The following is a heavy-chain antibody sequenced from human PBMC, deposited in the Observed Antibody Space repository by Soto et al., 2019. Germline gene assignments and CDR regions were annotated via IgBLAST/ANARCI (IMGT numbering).Heavy chain of an antibody. CDR3: ARELIGYCSSTSCPGVGYYGMDV. V-gene: IGHV1-69*01. J-gene: IGHJ6*02. CDR2: IIPIFGTA. CDR1: GGTFSSYA. Sequence: QVQLVQSGAEVKKPGSSVKVSCKASGGTFSSYAISWVRQAPGQGLEWMGGIIPIFGTANYAQKFQGRVTITADESTSTAYMELSSLRSEDTAVYYCARELIGYCSSTSCPGVGYYGMDVWGQGTTVTVSS. D-gene: IGHD2-2*01.